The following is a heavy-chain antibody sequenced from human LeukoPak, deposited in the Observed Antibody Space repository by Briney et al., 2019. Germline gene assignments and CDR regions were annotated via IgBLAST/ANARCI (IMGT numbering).Heavy chain of an antibody. D-gene: IGHD3-10*01. J-gene: IGHJ4*02. Sequence: GGSLRLSCAASGFTFSSYSMNWVRQAPGKGLEWVSSISSSSSYIYYADSVKGRFTISRDNAKNSLYLQMNSLRAEDTAVYYCASCTCGELYLDYWGQGTLVTVSS. V-gene: IGHV3-21*01. CDR2: ISSSSSYI. CDR3: ASCTCGELYLDY. CDR1: GFTFSSYS.